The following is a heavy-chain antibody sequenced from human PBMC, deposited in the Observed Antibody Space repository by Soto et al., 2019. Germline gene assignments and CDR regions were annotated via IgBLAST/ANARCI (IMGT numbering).Heavy chain of an antibody. CDR1: GGSISSGGYS. J-gene: IGHJ4*02. Sequence: QLQLQESGSGLVKPSQTLSLTCAVSGGSISSGGYSWSWIRQPPGKGLEWIGYIYHSGSTYYNPSLKSRVTISVDRSKNQFSLKLSSVTAADTAVYYCARGRGGDYSIDYWGQGTLVTVSS. CDR2: IYHSGST. CDR3: ARGRGGDYSIDY. V-gene: IGHV4-30-2*01. D-gene: IGHD4-17*01.